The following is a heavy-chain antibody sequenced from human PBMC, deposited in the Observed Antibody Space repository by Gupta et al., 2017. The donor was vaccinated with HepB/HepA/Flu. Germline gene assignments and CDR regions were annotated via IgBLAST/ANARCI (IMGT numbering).Heavy chain of an antibody. CDR2: IIPIFGTA. CDR1: GGTFSSYA. V-gene: IGHV1-69*01. D-gene: IGHD2-2*01. J-gene: IGHJ6*03. CDR3: ARKGGVVPAANYYYYYMDV. Sequence: QVQLVQSGAEVKKPESSVKVSCKASGGTFSSYAISWVRQAPGQGLEWMGGIIPIFGTANYAQKFQGRVTITADESTSTAYMELSSLRSEDTAVYYCARKGGVVPAANYYYYYMDVWGKGTTVTVSS.